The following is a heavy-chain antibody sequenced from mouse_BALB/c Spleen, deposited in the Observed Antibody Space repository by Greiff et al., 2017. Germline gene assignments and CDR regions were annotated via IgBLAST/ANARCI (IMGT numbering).Heavy chain of an antibody. J-gene: IGHJ2*01. V-gene: IGHV3-1*02. D-gene: IGHD3-1*01. CDR1: GYSFTGGYS. Sequence: EVKLQESGPDLVKPSQSLSLTCTVTGYSFTGGYSWHWIRQFPGNILELMGIKHYSGSTNYNPSLKSRISITRDTSKNQFCLQLNSVTTEDTATYYWARSGGAYWGQGTTLTVSS. CDR2: KHYSGST. CDR3: ARSGGAY.